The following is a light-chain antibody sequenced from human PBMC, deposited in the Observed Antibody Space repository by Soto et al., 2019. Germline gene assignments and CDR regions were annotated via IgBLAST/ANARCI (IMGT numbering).Light chain of an antibody. V-gene: IGKV3-20*01. CDR3: QQLSSYTLT. Sequence: EIVLTQSPDTLSLSPGERATLSFRSSQSVSSTYLAWYQKRPGQAPRLLIYDASSRATGIPDRFSGVGSGTDFTLTISRLENEDFAVYDCQQLSSYTLTFGGGTKVDIK. J-gene: IGKJ4*01. CDR1: QSVSSTY. CDR2: DAS.